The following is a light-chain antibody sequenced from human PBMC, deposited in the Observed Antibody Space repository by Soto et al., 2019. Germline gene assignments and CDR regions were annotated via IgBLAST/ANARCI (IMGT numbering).Light chain of an antibody. CDR2: EVT. CDR3: SSYRSSSTLDVV. J-gene: IGLJ2*01. CDR1: SSDIGGYNY. V-gene: IGLV2-14*01. Sequence: QSALTQPASVSGSPGQSITISCTGTSSDIGGYNYVSWYQQHPGKAPKLMIYEVTNRPSGVSNRFSGSKSGNTASLTISGLQAEDEADYYCSSYRSSSTLDVVLGGGTKLTVL.